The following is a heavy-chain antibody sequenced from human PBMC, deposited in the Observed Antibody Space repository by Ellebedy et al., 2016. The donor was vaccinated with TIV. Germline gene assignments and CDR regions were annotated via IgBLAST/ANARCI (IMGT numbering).Heavy chain of an antibody. CDR2: ISGSGGST. D-gene: IGHD3-22*01. CDR3: ARDSRPYYDTSGPDY. V-gene: IGHV3-23*01. CDR1: GFTFSSYA. J-gene: IGHJ4*02. Sequence: GGSLRLSXAASGFTFSSYAMSWVRQAPGKGLEWVSAISGSGGSTYYADSVKGRFTISRDNAKNSLYLQMNSLRAEDTAVYYCARDSRPYYDTSGPDYWGQGTLVTVSS.